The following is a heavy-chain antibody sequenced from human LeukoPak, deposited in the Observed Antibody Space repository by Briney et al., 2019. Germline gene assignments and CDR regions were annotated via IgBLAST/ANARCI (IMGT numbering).Heavy chain of an antibody. D-gene: IGHD2-15*01. V-gene: IGHV3-64*01. Sequence: PGGSLRLSCAASGFTFSSYTMHWVRQAPGKGLEYVSAISSNGGSTYYVNSVKGRFTISRDNAKNTLYLQMNSLRAEDTAVYYCARDLGYCSGGSCRNWFDPWGQGTLVTVSS. CDR1: GFTFSSYT. J-gene: IGHJ5*02. CDR3: ARDLGYCSGGSCRNWFDP. CDR2: ISSNGGST.